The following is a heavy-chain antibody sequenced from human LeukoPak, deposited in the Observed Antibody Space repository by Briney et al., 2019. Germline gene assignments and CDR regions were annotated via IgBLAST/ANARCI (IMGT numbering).Heavy chain of an antibody. CDR1: GFTFSSYS. D-gene: IGHD2-15*01. Sequence: GGSLRLSCAASGFTFSSYSMNWVRKAPGKGLEWVSSISSSSSYIYYADAVKGRFTISRDNAKNSLYLQMNSLRAEDTAVYYCARDASSEGDAFDIWGQGTMVTVSS. J-gene: IGHJ3*02. CDR3: ARDASSEGDAFDI. CDR2: ISSSSSYI. V-gene: IGHV3-21*01.